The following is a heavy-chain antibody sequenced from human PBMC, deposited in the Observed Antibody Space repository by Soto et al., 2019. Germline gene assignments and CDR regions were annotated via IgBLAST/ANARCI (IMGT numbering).Heavy chain of an antibody. J-gene: IGHJ6*02. CDR3: ASLYSSSWYGFYYYGIDV. CDR1: GGSISSYY. CDR2: IYYSGST. Sequence: SETLSLTCTVSGGSISSYYWSWIRQPPGKGLEWIGYIYYSGSTNYNPSLKSRVTISVDTSKNQFSLKLSSVTAADTAVYYCASLYSSSWYGFYYYGIDVWGQGTKVTVSS. D-gene: IGHD6-13*01. V-gene: IGHV4-59*08.